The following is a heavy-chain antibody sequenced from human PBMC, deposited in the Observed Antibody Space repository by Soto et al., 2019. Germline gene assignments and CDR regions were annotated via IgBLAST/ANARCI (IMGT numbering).Heavy chain of an antibody. Sequence: EVQLVESGGGLVKPGGSLRLSCTVSAFIFSNALMSWVRQAPGKGLEWVGRIKSKADRGTTDYAAPVKGRFIISRNDSKDTLYLQMNGLKTEDTAVYYCTRDYDFDSWGQGTLVTVSS. CDR2: IKSKADRGTT. D-gene: IGHD3-16*01. CDR1: AFIFSNAL. J-gene: IGHJ4*02. V-gene: IGHV3-15*01. CDR3: TRDYDFDS.